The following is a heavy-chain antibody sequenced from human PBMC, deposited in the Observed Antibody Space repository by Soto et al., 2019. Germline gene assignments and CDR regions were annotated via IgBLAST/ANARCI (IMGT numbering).Heavy chain of an antibody. CDR2: INPSGGST. J-gene: IGHJ4*02. V-gene: IGHV1-46*01. Sequence: PGGSLRLSCAASGFTFSSYAMHWVRQAPGQRLEWMGWINPSGGSTSCAQKLQDRVTMTRDTSTSTVYMELSSLRSEDTAIYYCAASYGSGYRAFDYWGQGALVTVSS. D-gene: IGHD3-10*01. CDR3: AASYGSGYRAFDY. CDR1: GFTFSSYA.